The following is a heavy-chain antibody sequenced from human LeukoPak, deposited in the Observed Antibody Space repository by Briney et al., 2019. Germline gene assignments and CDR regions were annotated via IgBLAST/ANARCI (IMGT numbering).Heavy chain of an antibody. V-gene: IGHV1-18*01. Sequence: GSVKVSCKASGYTFSRYGISWVRQAPGQGLEWMGWISPYNGNVNYAHQLQDRVTMTTDTSTGTAYMEVRSLRSDDTAVYYCARGWFDTTAYHHPFDYWGQGTLVTASS. CDR1: GYTFSRYG. D-gene: IGHD3-9*01. J-gene: IGHJ4*02. CDR2: ISPYNGNV. CDR3: ARGWFDTTAYHHPFDY.